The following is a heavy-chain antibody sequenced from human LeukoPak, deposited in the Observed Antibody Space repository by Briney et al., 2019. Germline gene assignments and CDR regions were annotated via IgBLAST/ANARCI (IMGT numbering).Heavy chain of an antibody. V-gene: IGHV1-46*01. D-gene: IGHD3-22*01. CDR2: INPSGGST. CDR3: ARGAMIVVVFDY. J-gene: IGHJ4*02. CDR1: GYTFTSYY. Sequence: GAAVKVSCKASGYTFTSYYMHWVRQAPGQGREWMGIINPSGGSTSYAQKFQGRVTMTRDTSTSTVYMELSSLRSEDTAVYYCARGAMIVVVFDYWGQGTLATVSS.